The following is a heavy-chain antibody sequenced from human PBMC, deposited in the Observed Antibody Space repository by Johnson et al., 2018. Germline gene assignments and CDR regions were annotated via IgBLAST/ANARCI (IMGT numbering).Heavy chain of an antibody. D-gene: IGHD6-19*01. CDR1: GGSISSYY. CDR2: IYYSGST. V-gene: IGHV4-59*01. CDR3: ARDTGDGWSHF. J-gene: IGHJ3*01. Sequence: QVQLQESGPGLVKPSETLSLTCTVSGGSISSYYWSWIRQPPGKGLEWIGYIYYSGSTNYNPSLKSRVTISVDTSKNQFSLKLSSVTAADTAVYYCARDTGDGWSHFWGQGTMVTVSS.